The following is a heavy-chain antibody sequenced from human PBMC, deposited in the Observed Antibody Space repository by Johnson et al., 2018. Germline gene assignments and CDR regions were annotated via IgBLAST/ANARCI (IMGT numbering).Heavy chain of an antibody. D-gene: IGHD3-22*01. CDR2: ISWDGYNT. J-gene: IGHJ6*02. CDR3: AKDLDSSGPYYYGMDV. Sequence: VQLVQSGGGVVQPGGSLRLSCAASGLSFDDYTMHWVRQAPGKGLEWVSLISWDGYNTNYADSVKGRFTISRDNSKNALYLQMNSLRTEDTALYYCAKDLDSSGPYYYGMDVWGQGTTVTVSS. V-gene: IGHV3-43*01. CDR1: GLSFDDYT.